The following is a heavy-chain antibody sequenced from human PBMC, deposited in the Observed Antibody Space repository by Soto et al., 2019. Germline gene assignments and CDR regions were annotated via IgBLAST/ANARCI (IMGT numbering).Heavy chain of an antibody. CDR2: IKFDGSEK. Sequence: GGSLRLSCAASGFDFSVYWMSWVRQAPGKGPEWVANIKFDGSEKQYVDSVKGRFTISSDNARNSVFLQMNSLRAGDTAVYYCVKDGGYCSSATCYSPRNHYFDAWGQGTLVTVSS. J-gene: IGHJ5*02. V-gene: IGHV3-7*03. CDR1: GFDFSVYW. D-gene: IGHD2-2*01. CDR3: VKDGGYCSSATCYSPRNHYFDA.